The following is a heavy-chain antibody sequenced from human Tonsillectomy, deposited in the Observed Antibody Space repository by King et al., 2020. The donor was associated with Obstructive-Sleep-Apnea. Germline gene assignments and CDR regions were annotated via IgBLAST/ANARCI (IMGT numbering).Heavy chain of an antibody. CDR3: AKGMTTVTENWFDP. Sequence: QLVQSGGGLVQPGGSLRLCCAASGFTFSSYAMGWVPQAPGNGLELVSASSGSGVSSDYADSVKGRFTISRDNSKNTLYLQMNSLRAEDTAVYYCAKGMTTVTENWFDPWGQGTLVTVSS. V-gene: IGHV3-23*04. CDR2: SSGSGVSS. D-gene: IGHD4-17*01. CDR1: GFTFSSYA. J-gene: IGHJ5*02.